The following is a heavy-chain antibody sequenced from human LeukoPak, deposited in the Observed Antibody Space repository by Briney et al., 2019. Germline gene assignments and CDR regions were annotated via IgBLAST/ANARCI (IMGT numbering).Heavy chain of an antibody. D-gene: IGHD2-21*02. CDR1: GFTFSSYS. Sequence: GGSLRLSCAASGFTFSSYSMNWARQAPGKGLEWVSSISSSSSYIYYADSVKGRFTISRDNAKNSLYLQMNSLRAEDTAVYYCAKVGRKIVVVTAKGGIDYWGQGTLVTVSS. J-gene: IGHJ4*02. V-gene: IGHV3-21*01. CDR2: ISSSSSYI. CDR3: AKVGRKIVVVTAKGGIDY.